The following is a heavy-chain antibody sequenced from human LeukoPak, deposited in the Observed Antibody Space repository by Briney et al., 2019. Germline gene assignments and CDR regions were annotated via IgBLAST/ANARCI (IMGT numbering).Heavy chain of an antibody. J-gene: IGHJ4*02. V-gene: IGHV4-38-2*02. Sequence: NPSETLSLTCIVSGYSISSGYYWGWIRQPPGKGLEWIGSMFHSGTTYYNPSLKSRVTVSIDTSKNQFSLKLNSVTAADTAVYYCARVAYNSGGSYLDYWGQGILVTVSS. CDR2: MFHSGTT. CDR3: ARVAYNSGGSYLDY. CDR1: GYSISSGYY. D-gene: IGHD6-19*01.